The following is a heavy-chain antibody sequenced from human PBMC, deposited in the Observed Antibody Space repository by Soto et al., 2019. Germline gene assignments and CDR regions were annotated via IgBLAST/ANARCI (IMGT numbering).Heavy chain of an antibody. Sequence: PSETLSLTCTVAGGYISSGGCYWSWIRQPPGKGLEWIGSIYYSGSTYYNPSLKSRVTISVDTSKNQFSLKLSSVTAADTAVYYCARRVYYGSGSYLYYFDYWGQGTLVTVSS. D-gene: IGHD3-10*01. V-gene: IGHV4-39*01. CDR2: IYYSGST. CDR3: ARRVYYGSGSYLYYFDY. CDR1: GGYISSGGCY. J-gene: IGHJ4*02.